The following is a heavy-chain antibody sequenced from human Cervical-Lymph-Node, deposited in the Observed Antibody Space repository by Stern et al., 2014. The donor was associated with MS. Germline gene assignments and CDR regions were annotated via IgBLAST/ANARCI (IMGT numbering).Heavy chain of an antibody. CDR2: ISYSGNT. D-gene: IGHD3-3*01. Sequence: QVQLQESGPGLVKPSQTLSLTCTVSGGSVSSGSRYWSWIRQHPGTGLEWIGYISYSGNTYYSPSLQSRLTISMDTSKNQFSLKLRSVTATDTAIYYCARVTEFLRFFYPDYWGQGTLVTVSS. CDR1: GGSVSSGSRY. V-gene: IGHV4-31*03. J-gene: IGHJ4*02. CDR3: ARVTEFLRFFYPDY.